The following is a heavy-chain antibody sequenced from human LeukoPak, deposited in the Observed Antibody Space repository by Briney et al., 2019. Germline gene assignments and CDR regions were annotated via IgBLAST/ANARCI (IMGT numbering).Heavy chain of an antibody. CDR1: GDSISSSSSY. V-gene: IGHV4-61*05. CDR2: IYYSGST. D-gene: IGHD5-24*01. Sequence: PSETLSLTCTVSGDSISSSSSYWGWIRQPPGKGLEWIGYIYYSGSTNYNPSLKSRVTISVDTSKNQFSLKLSSVTAADTAVYYCARARDGAFDIWGQGTMVTVSS. J-gene: IGHJ3*02. CDR3: ARARDGAFDI.